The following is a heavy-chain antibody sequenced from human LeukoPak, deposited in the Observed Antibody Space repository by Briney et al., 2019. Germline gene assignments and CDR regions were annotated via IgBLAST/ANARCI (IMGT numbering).Heavy chain of an antibody. Sequence: SETLSLTCAVYGGSFSGYYWSWIRQPPGKGLEWIGEINHSGSTNYNPSLKSRVTISVDTSKNQFSLKLSSVTAADTAVYYCARGYSSSWYPPHAFDIWGQGTMVTVSS. CDR1: GGSFSGYY. J-gene: IGHJ3*02. D-gene: IGHD6-13*01. V-gene: IGHV4-34*01. CDR2: INHSGST. CDR3: ARGYSSSWYPPHAFDI.